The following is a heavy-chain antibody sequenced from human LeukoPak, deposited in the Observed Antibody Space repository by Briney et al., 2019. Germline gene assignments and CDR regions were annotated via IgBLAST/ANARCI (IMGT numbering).Heavy chain of an antibody. CDR2: ISYDGSGK. V-gene: IGHV3-30-3*01. J-gene: IGHJ4*02. Sequence: GGSLRLSCAASGFTFSSYPMHWVRQAPGKGLEWVTVISYDGSGKSDADSVKGRFTVSRDNSKNTLYLRMNSLRTEDTAVYCCAREIGSSGWAGFFDYWGQGTLVTVSS. CDR1: GFTFSSYP. D-gene: IGHD6-19*01. CDR3: AREIGSSGWAGFFDY.